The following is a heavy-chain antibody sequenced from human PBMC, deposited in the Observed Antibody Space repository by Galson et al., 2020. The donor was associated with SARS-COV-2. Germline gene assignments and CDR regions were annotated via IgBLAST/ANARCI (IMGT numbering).Heavy chain of an antibody. CDR3: ARDLVILTGYYPSPNYYYYYGMDV. CDR2: ISSSSSYI. Sequence: GGSLRLSCAASGFTFSSYSMNWVRQAPGKGLEWVSSISSSSSYIYYADSVKGRFTISRDNAKNSLYLQMNSLRAEDTAVYYCARDLVILTGYYPSPNYYYYYGMDVWGQGTTVTVSS. V-gene: IGHV3-21*01. J-gene: IGHJ6*02. CDR1: GFTFSSYS. D-gene: IGHD3-9*01.